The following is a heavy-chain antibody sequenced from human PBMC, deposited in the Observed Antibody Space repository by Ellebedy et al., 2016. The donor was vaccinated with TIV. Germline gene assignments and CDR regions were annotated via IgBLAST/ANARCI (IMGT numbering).Heavy chain of an antibody. CDR1: GFTVSTNY. CDR3: TRDFGHAYGFYNFFDP. CDR2: TYSDGTT. Sequence: PGGSLRLSCAASGFTVSTNYMNWVRQAPGKGLEWVSITYSDGTTYYADSVRDRFTISRDNSNNTLYLQMNSLRAEDTAVYYCTRDFGHAYGFYNFFDPWGLGTLVTVSS. J-gene: IGHJ5*02. D-gene: IGHD3-10*01. V-gene: IGHV3-66*01.